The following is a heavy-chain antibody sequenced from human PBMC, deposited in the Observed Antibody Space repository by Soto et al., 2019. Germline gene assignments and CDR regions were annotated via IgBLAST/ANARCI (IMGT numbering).Heavy chain of an antibody. J-gene: IGHJ4*02. CDR1: GGFISSEY. CDR3: ARGESSGWYYFDY. D-gene: IGHD6-19*01. V-gene: IGHV4-59*01. Sequence: KSSETLSLTCTVSGGFISSEYWSWIRQPPGKGLEWIGYIYYSGSTNYNPSLKSRVTISVDTSKNQFSLKLSSVTAADTAVYYCARGESSGWYYFDYWGQGTLVTVSS. CDR2: IYYSGST.